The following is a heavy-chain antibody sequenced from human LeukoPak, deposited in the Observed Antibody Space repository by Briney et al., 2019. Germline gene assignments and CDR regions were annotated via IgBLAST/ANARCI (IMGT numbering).Heavy chain of an antibody. Sequence: PGGSLRLSCAASGFTFSSYGMSWVRQAPGKGLEWVSAISGSGGSTYYADSVKGRFTISRDNSKNTLYLQMNSLRAEDTAVYYCAKDSAGPYYYYYYMDVWGEGTTVTISS. D-gene: IGHD3-10*01. J-gene: IGHJ6*03. CDR3: AKDSAGPYYYYYYMDV. CDR2: ISGSGGST. CDR1: GFTFSSYG. V-gene: IGHV3-23*01.